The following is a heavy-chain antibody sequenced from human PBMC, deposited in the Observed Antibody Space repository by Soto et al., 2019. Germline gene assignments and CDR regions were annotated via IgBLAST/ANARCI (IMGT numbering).Heavy chain of an antibody. J-gene: IGHJ6*03. CDR3: ARSELEPQKRYYYYYYMDV. CDR1: GFTVSSNY. CDR2: IYSGGST. V-gene: IGHV3-66*01. Sequence: GGSLRLSCAASGFTVSSNYMSWVRQAPGKGLEWVSVIYSGGSTYYADSVKGRFTISRDNSKNTLYLQMNSLRAEDTAVYYCARSELEPQKRYYYYYYMDVWGKGTTVTVSS. D-gene: IGHD1-1*01.